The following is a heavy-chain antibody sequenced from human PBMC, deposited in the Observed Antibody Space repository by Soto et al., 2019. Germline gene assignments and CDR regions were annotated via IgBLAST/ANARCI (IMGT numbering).Heavy chain of an antibody. J-gene: IGHJ5*02. D-gene: IGHD1-1*01. CDR1: GGTFGTYA. V-gene: IGHV1-69*06. CDR3: VRDRRDWEPTGWFDP. CDR2: ITPIFGSP. Sequence: VQLVQSGAEVKKPGSSVKVSCEVSGGTFGTYAFTWVRQAPGQGLEWMGGITPIFGSPYYAQKFQDRVTITADKSTTTIYMELSALGSEDTAVYFCVRDRRDWEPTGWFDPWGQGTLVTVSS.